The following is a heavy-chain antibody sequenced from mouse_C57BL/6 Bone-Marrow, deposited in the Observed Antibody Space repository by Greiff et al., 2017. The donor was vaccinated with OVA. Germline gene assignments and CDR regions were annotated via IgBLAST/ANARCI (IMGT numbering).Heavy chain of an antibody. CDR2: INPSNGGT. D-gene: IGHD1-1*01. V-gene: IGHV1-53*01. J-gene: IGHJ3*01. CDR1: GYTFTSYW. CDR3: ARSTYYYGSSPPFAY. Sequence: QVHVKQSGTELVKPGASVKLSCKASGYTFTSYWMHWVKQRPGQGLEWIGNINPSNGGTNYNEKFKSKATLTVDKSSSTAYMQLSSLTSEDSAVYYCARSTYYYGSSPPFAYWGQGTLVTVSA.